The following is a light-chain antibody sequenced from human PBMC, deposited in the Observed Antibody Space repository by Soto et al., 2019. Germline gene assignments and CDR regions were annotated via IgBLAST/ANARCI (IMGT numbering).Light chain of an antibody. V-gene: IGKV3-20*01. CDR1: XRVSSGY. CDR3: QQYGSSPPSST. J-gene: IGKJ5*01. CDR2: GAS. Sequence: EIVLTPSPFTLSWSXVERATLSXXXXXRVSSGYLAWYQQKPGQAPRLLIYGASNRATDIPDRFSGRGSGTDFTLTISRLEPEDFAVYYCQQYGSSPPSSTFGQGTRLEI.